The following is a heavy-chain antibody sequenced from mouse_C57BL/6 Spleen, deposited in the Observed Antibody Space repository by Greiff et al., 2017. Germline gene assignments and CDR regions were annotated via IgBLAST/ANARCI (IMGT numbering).Heavy chain of an antibody. V-gene: IGHV7-3*01. CDR1: GFTFTDYY. J-gene: IGHJ2*01. Sequence: DVKLVESGGGLVQPGGSLSLSCAASGFTFTDYYMSWVRQPPGKALEWLGFIRNKANGYTTEYSASVQGRFTNSRDNSHSILYLQMNALRAEDSATYYWARSLRGFDYWGQGTTLTVSS. CDR2: IRNKANGYTT. CDR3: ARSLRGFDY.